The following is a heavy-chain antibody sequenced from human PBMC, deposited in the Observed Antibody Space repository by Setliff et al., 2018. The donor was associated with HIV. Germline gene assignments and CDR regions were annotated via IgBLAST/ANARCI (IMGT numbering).Heavy chain of an antibody. CDR3: ARILLYDSSAYFVNAFDI. V-gene: IGHV4-39*01. CDR1: GGSISSSSYY. J-gene: IGHJ3*02. CDR2: IYYSGST. Sequence: SETLSLTCTVSGGSISSSSYYWGWIRQPPGKGLEWIGSIYYSGSTYYNPSLKSRVTISVDTSKKQFYLQLSSVTAADTAVYYCARILLYDSSAYFVNAFDIWGQGTVVTVSS. D-gene: IGHD3-22*01.